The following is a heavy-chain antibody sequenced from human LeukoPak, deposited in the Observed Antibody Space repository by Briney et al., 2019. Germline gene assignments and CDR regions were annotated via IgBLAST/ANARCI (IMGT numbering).Heavy chain of an antibody. CDR2: IIPIFGTA. V-gene: IGHV1-69*05. J-gene: IGHJ6*03. Sequence: ASVKVSCKASGGTFSSYAISWVRQAPGQGLEGMGGIIPIFGTANYAQKFQGRVTMTRDMSTSTVYMELSSLRSEDTAVYYCARDPGIVGATALGYMDVWGKGTTVTVSS. CDR1: GGTFSSYA. CDR3: ARDPGIVGATALGYMDV. D-gene: IGHD1-26*01.